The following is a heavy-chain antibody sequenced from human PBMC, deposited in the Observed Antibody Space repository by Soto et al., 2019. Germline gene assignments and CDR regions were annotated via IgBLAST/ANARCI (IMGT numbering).Heavy chain of an antibody. CDR3: AKERGGDDFDY. V-gene: IGHV3-30*18. CDR2: ISSDGSEK. D-gene: IGHD2-21*02. Sequence: GGSLRLSCAVSGFTLSNYGMHWVRQAPGKGLEWVAVISSDGSEKYYADSVKGRFTISRDNSKNTLDLQMNSLRAEDTAVYYCAKERGGDDFDYWGQGTLVTVSS. CDR1: GFTLSNYG. J-gene: IGHJ4*02.